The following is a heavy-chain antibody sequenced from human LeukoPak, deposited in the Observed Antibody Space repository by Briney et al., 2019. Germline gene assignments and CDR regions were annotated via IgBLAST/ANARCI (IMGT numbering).Heavy chain of an antibody. CDR2: VSGSGGRT. J-gene: IGHJ6*03. CDR1: GFTFSSYA. V-gene: IGHV3-23*01. Sequence: PGGSLRLSCAASGFTFSSYAMSWVRQAPGKGLEWVSTVSGSGGRTDYADSVKGRITISRDNPKNTLYLQMNRLRAEDTAVYYCAKDRGHCINGVCHNYYYMDVWGKGTTVTVSS. D-gene: IGHD2-8*01. CDR3: AKDRGHCINGVCHNYYYMDV.